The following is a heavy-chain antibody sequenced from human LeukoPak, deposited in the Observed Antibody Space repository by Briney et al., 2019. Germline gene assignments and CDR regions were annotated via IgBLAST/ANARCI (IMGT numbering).Heavy chain of an antibody. Sequence: GGSLRLSCAASGFTFSDYYMSWIRQAPGKGLEWVSYISSSGSTIYYADSVKGRFTISRDNAKNSLYLQMNSLRAEGTAVYYCARTYYYDSSGYPTHAFDIWGQGTMVTVSS. D-gene: IGHD3-22*01. V-gene: IGHV3-11*04. CDR1: GFTFSDYY. CDR3: ARTYYYDSSGYPTHAFDI. CDR2: ISSSGSTI. J-gene: IGHJ3*02.